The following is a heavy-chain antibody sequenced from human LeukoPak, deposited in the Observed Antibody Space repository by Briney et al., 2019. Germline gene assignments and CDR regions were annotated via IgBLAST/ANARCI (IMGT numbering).Heavy chain of an antibody. CDR2: IRASGLET. Sequence: GGSLRLSCAASGFTFSSYDMTWVRQAPGKGLEWVSSIRASGLETFYPDSVKGRFTISRDNSNYALYLQMNTPRVEDTAVYYCVRGLRRPDYWGQGTLVTVSS. CDR3: VRGLRRPDY. D-gene: IGHD5-12*01. J-gene: IGHJ4*02. V-gene: IGHV3-23*01. CDR1: GFTFSSYD.